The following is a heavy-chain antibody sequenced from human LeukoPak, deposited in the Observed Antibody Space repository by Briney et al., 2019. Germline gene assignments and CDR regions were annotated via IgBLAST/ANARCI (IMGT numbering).Heavy chain of an antibody. J-gene: IGHJ4*02. CDR2: ISGSGGST. CDR1: GFTFSNYA. Sequence: GGSLRLSCAASGFTFSNYAMSWVRQAPGKGLEWVSAISGSGGSTYYADSVKGRFTISRDNSKNTLYLQMNSLRAEDTAVYYCAKDLRRWGRSSSSQNFDYWGQGTLVTVSS. CDR3: AKDLRRWGRSSSSQNFDY. V-gene: IGHV3-23*01. D-gene: IGHD6-13*01.